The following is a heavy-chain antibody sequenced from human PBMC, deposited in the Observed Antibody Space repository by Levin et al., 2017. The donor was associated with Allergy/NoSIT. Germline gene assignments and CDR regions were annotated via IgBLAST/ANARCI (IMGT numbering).Heavy chain of an antibody. CDR3: ASLDTGGDPPPPNY. J-gene: IGHJ4*02. CDR2: ISNDGNDK. CDR1: GFSFSDCG. Sequence: PGGSLRLSCAASGFSFSDCGMHWVRHSPGKGLEWLAVISNDGNDKQYGGSVKGRFIISRDNPENTLYLQMNSLRPDDTAIYYCASLDTGGDPPPPNYWGQGTLVTVSS. V-gene: IGHV3-30*03. D-gene: IGHD1-26*01.